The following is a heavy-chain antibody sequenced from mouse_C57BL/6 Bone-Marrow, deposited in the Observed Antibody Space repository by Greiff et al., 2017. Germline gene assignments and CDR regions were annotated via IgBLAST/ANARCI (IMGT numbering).Heavy chain of an antibody. CDR1: GYSFTGYY. V-gene: IGHV1-42*01. Sequence: VQLKESGPELVKPGASVKISCKASGYSFTGYYMNWVKQSPEKSLEWIGEINPSTGTTYNQKFKAKATLTVDKSSSTAYMQLKSLTSEDSAVYYCARTRGSSLYYFDYWGQGTTLTVSS. CDR3: ARTRGSSLYYFDY. CDR2: INPSTGT. J-gene: IGHJ2*01. D-gene: IGHD1-1*01.